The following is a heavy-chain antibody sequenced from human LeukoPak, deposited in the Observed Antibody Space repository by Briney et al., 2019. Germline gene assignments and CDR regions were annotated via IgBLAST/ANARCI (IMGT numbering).Heavy chain of an antibody. V-gene: IGHV1-46*01. CDR1: GYTFTSYY. Sequence: ASVKVSCKASGYTFTSYYMHWVRQAPGQGLEWMGIINPSGGSTSYAQKFQGRVTMTRNTSISTAYMELSSLRSEDTAVYHCARTDESYFDYWGQGTLVTVSS. CDR3: ARTDESYFDY. J-gene: IGHJ4*02. CDR2: INPSGGST.